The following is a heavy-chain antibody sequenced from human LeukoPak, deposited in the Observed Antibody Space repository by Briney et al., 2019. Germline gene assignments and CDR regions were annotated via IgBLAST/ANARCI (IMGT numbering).Heavy chain of an antibody. CDR2: IACHGNTE. CDR3: AKDWGSGGWYNYFDP. V-gene: IGHV3-30*18. Sequence: PGGSLRLSCAVSGFTISSHGMHWVRQAPGKGPEWVAMIACHGNTEYYGDSVKGRFTISRDNSKNTLYPQMDSLRAEDTAVYHCAKDWGSGGWYNYFDPWGQGTLVTVSS. CDR1: GFTISSHG. J-gene: IGHJ5*02. D-gene: IGHD6-19*01.